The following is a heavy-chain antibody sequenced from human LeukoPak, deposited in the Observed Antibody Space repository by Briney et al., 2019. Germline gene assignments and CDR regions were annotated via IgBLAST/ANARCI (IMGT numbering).Heavy chain of an antibody. V-gene: IGHV3-11*04. Sequence: SGGSLRLSCAASGFTFSDYYMSWIRQAPGKGLEWVSYISNSGTTIYYADSVKGRFTFSRDNAKNSLYLQMDSLTAEDTALYYCARDPYYYNSGSFAAFDIWGQGTMVTVSS. CDR3: ARDPYYYNSGSFAAFDI. CDR1: GFTFSDYY. CDR2: ISNSGTTI. D-gene: IGHD3-10*01. J-gene: IGHJ3*02.